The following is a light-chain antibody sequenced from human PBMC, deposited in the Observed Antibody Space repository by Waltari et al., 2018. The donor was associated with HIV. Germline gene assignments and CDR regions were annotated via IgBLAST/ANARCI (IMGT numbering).Light chain of an antibody. V-gene: IGLV2-8*01. J-gene: IGLJ2*01. CDR2: EVS. CDR1: TKDVGLSNS. Sequence: QSALTQPPSASGSPGQSVTISCTGTTKDVGLSNSVSGYQQNPGEAPKLIIFEVSKRPSWVPDRFSGSKSGNTASLTVSGLQSEDEADYFCSSYAGSNTLLFGGGTKLTVL. CDR3: SSYAGSNTLL.